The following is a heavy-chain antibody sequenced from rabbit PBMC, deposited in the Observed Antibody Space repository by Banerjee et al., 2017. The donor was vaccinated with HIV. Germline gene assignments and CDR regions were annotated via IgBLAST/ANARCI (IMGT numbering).Heavy chain of an antibody. V-gene: IGHV1S45*01. J-gene: IGHJ6*01. Sequence: QQQLEESGGDLVQPEGSLTLTCTASGFSFSNKYVMCWVRQAPGKGLEWIACINTSSGNIVYARWAKGRSTISKTSSTTVTLQMISLTAADTATYFCARDLGGSSDLWGQGTLVTVS. CDR2: INTSSGNI. CDR3: ARDLGGSSDL. CDR1: GFSFSNKYV. D-gene: IGHD8-1*01.